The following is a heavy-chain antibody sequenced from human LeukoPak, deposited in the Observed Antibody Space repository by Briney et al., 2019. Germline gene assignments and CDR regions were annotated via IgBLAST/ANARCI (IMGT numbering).Heavy chain of an antibody. CDR1: GGSISSSSYY. V-gene: IGHV4-39*07. J-gene: IGHJ4*02. CDR3: ARGYGTRFDY. D-gene: IGHD3-10*01. CDR2: IYYSGST. Sequence: SETLSLTCTVSGGSISSSSYYWGWIRQPPGKGLEWIGSIYYSGSTYYNPSLKSRVTISVDTSKDQFSLKLSSVTAADTAVYYCARGYGTRFDYWGQGILVTVSS.